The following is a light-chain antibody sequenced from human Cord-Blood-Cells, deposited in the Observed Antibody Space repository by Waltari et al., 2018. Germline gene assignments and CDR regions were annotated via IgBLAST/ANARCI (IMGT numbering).Light chain of an antibody. CDR2: DVS. CDR3: SSYTSSSTVV. J-gene: IGLJ2*01. Sequence: QSALTQPASVSGSPGQSITISCTGTSSDVGGYTYASCYHHPPGKAPKLMVYDVSKRPSGVLNRFSGSRSANTASRSISGLQAEDEADYYCSSYTSSSTVVFGGGTKLTVL. CDR1: SSDVGGYTY. V-gene: IGLV2-14*03.